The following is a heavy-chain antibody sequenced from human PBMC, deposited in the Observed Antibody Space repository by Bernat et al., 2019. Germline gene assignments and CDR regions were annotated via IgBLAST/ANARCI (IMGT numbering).Heavy chain of an antibody. CDR2: ISSSSSYI. Sequence: EVQLVESGGGLVKPGGSLRLSCAASGFTFSSYSMNWVRQAPGKGLEWVSSISSSSSYIYYADSVKGRVTISRDNAKNSLYLQMNSLRAEDTAVYYCASLMVRGSNWFDPWGQGTLVTVSS. D-gene: IGHD3-10*01. CDR1: GFTFSSYS. J-gene: IGHJ5*02. V-gene: IGHV3-21*01. CDR3: ASLMVRGSNWFDP.